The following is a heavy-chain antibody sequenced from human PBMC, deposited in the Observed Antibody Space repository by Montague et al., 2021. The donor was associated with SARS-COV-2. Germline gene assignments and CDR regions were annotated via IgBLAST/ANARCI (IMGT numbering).Heavy chain of an antibody. CDR1: GDSVSSNSAA. J-gene: IGHJ3*01. CDR3: ARPGGFSGKALDAFDV. Sequence: CAISGDSVSSNSAAWNWIRQSPSRGLEWLGRTYYRSKWYNDYAVXVKSRITINPDTSKNQFSLRLESVTAADTAVYYCARPGGFSGKALDAFDVWGQGTVVTVSS. V-gene: IGHV6-1*01. D-gene: IGHD6-19*01. CDR2: TYYRSKWYN.